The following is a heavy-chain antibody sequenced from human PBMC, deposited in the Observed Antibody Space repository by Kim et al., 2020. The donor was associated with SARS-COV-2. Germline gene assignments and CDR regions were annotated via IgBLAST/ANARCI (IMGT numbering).Heavy chain of an antibody. CDR1: GFTFSSYA. V-gene: IGHV3-30-3*01. CDR2: ISYDGSNK. D-gene: IGHD6-19*01. Sequence: GGSLRLSCAASGFTFSSYAMHWVRQAPGKGLEWVAVISYDGSNKYYADSVKGRFTISRDNSKNTLYLQMNSLRAEDTAVYYCARERRQWLANSGGVDYWGQGTLVTVSS. J-gene: IGHJ4*02. CDR3: ARERRQWLANSGGVDY.